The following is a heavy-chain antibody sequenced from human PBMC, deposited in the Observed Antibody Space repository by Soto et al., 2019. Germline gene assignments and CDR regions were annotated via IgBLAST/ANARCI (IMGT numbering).Heavy chain of an antibody. CDR3: ATHLPNY. V-gene: IGHV3-23*01. CDR2: VSANGLNT. Sequence: GGSLRLSCAASGFTFSTYAMAWVRQAPGKGLEWVSGVSANGLNTDYADTVKGRFYISRDNAKNTLYLLMNSLRAEDTAVYYCATHLPNYWGQGTLVTVSS. J-gene: IGHJ4*02. CDR1: GFTFSTYA.